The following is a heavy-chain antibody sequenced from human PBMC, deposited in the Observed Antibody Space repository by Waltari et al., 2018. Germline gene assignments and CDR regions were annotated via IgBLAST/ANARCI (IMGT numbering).Heavy chain of an antibody. Sequence: QVQLQQCGAGLLTPSETLSLTCAVYGGSFSGYSRSWIRQPQGKGLGWIGEINHSGSTNYNPSLKSRITISVDTSKNQFSLKLSSVTAADTAVYYCARAGVAWNVWGQGTTVTVSS. CDR1: GGSFSGYS. CDR3: ARAGVAWNV. D-gene: IGHD2-8*01. J-gene: IGHJ6*02. CDR2: INHSGST. V-gene: IGHV4-34*01.